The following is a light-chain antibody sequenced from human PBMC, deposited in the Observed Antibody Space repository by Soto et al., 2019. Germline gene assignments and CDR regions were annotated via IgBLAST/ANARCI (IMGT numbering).Light chain of an antibody. Sequence: DIQMTQSPSSLSASVGDRVTITCRASQDISVYLAWYQQKPGKVPKLLINSASTLQSGVPSRFRGSGSGTDFTLTISSLQPEDVATYYCQKFNTAPLTFGQGTRLEIK. J-gene: IGKJ5*01. V-gene: IGKV1-27*01. CDR3: QKFNTAPLT. CDR2: SAS. CDR1: QDISVY.